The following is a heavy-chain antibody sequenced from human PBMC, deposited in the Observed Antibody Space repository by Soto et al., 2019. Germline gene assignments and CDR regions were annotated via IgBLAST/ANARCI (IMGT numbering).Heavy chain of an antibody. J-gene: IGHJ6*03. CDR1: GFTFNSYG. V-gene: IGHV3-33*03. CDR3: ASGDELERTRNTYYYYYMDV. CDR2: IWYDGSNK. D-gene: IGHD1-1*01. Sequence: QPGGSVRLSCAASGFTFNSYGMLWVRQAPGKGLEWVAVIWYDGSNKYYADSVKGRFTISRDNSKNTLYLQMNSLRAEDTAVYYCASGDELERTRNTYYYYYMDVWGKGTTVTVSS.